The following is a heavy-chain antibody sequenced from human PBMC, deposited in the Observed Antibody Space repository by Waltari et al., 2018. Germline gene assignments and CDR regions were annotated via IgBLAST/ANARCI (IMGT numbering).Heavy chain of an antibody. CDR3: AKGGWRNWYFDL. V-gene: IGHV3-23*01. Sequence: EVQLLESGGGLVQPGGSLRLSCAASGFTFSSYAMSWFRQAPGKGLEWVSAISGSVGSTYYADSVKGRFTISRDNSKNTLYLQMNSLRAEDTAVYYCAKGGWRNWYFDLWGRGTLVTVSS. J-gene: IGHJ2*01. D-gene: IGHD2-15*01. CDR2: ISGSVGST. CDR1: GFTFSSYA.